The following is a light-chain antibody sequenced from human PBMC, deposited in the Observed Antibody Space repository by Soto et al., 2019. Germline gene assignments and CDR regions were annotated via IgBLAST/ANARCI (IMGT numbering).Light chain of an antibody. Sequence: EIVLTQSPGTLSLSPGERATLSCRAIQSVVSTYLAWYQQRPGQAPRLLIYGVSSRATGITDRFSDSGSGTDFTLINSRREPEDFAVYYCKHYGTSKWTFGQVTRV. CDR2: GVS. CDR3: KHYGTSKWT. J-gene: IGKJ1*01. V-gene: IGKV3-20*01. CDR1: QSVVSTY.